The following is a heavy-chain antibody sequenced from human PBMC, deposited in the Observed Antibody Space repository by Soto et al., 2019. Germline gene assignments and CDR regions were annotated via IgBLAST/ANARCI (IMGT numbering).Heavy chain of an antibody. V-gene: IGHV3-9*01. D-gene: IGHD3-9*01. CDR2: ISWNSGSI. J-gene: IGHJ4*02. CDR3: AKTTTSFYDILTGSFDY. CDR1: GFTFDDYA. Sequence: GGSLRLSCAASGFTFDDYAMHWVRQAPGKGLEWVSGISWNSGSIGYADSVKGRFTISRDNAKNSLYLQMNSLRAEDTALYYCAKTTTSFYDILTGSFDYWGQGTLVTVSS.